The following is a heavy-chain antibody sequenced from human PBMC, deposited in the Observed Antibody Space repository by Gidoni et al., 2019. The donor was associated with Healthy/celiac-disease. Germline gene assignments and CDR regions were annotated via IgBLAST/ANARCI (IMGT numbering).Heavy chain of an antibody. CDR1: GGSFSGYY. CDR2: INHSGST. Sequence: QVQLQQWGAGLLKPSETLSLTCAVYGGSFSGYYWSWIRQPPGKGLEWIGEINHSGSTNYNPSLKSRVTISVDTSKNQFSLKLSSVTAADTAVYYCARAGQRGIAVAGKYYFDYWGQGTLVTVSS. V-gene: IGHV4-34*01. CDR3: ARAGQRGIAVAGKYYFDY. J-gene: IGHJ4*02. D-gene: IGHD6-19*01.